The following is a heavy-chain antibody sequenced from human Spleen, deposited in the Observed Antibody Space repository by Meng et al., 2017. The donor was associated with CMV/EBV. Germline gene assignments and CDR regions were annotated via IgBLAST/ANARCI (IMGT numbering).Heavy chain of an antibody. V-gene: IGHV3-23*01. D-gene: IGHD3-22*01. CDR2: ISGSGGST. CDR3: AKLRKGDSSGYYYADAFDI. Sequence: ESLKISCAASGFTFSSYAMSWVRQAPGKGLEWVSAISGSGGSTYYADSVKGRFTISRDNSKNTLYLQMNSLRAEDTAVYYCAKLRKGDSSGYYYADAFDIWGQGTMVTVSS. CDR1: GFTFSSYA. J-gene: IGHJ3*02.